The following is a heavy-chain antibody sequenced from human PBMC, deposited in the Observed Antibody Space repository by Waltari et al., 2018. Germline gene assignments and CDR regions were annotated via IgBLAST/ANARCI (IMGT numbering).Heavy chain of an antibody. V-gene: IGHV1-24*01. CDR1: GYTLTELS. D-gene: IGHD6-19*01. CDR3: ATDGSGWRNAFDI. CDR2: LDPEDGEP. Sequence: QVQLVQSGAEVKKPGASVKVSCKVSGYTLTELSMHWVRQAPGKGLEWMGGLDPEDGEPSDAQKFQGRVTMTEDTSTDTAYMELSSLRSEDTAVYYCATDGSGWRNAFDIWGQGTMVTVSS. J-gene: IGHJ3*02.